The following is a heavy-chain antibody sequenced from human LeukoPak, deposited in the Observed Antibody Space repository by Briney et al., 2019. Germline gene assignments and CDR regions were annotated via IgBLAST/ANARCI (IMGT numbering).Heavy chain of an antibody. CDR3: AREATYYYDSSGYNPDY. Sequence: AGGSLRLSCAASGFTFSSYALNWVRQAPGKGLEWVSYIRWSSSVIYYTDSVKGRFTISRDDAKNSLYLQMNSLRDEDTAIYYCAREATYYYDSSGYNPDYWGQGTLVTVSS. CDR1: GFTFSSYA. CDR2: IRWSSSVI. D-gene: IGHD3-22*01. J-gene: IGHJ4*02. V-gene: IGHV3-48*02.